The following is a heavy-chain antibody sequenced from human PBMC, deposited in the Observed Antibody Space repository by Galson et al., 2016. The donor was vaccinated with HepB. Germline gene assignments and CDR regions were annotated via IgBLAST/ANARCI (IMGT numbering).Heavy chain of an antibody. V-gene: IGHV3-21*04. CDR3: ARLSVINIFDY. CDR2: ISSSSSHI. CDR1: GFALSNYA. J-gene: IGHJ4*02. Sequence: SLRLSCAASGFALSNYAMNWVRQAPGKGLEWVSFISSSSSHIYYAESVRGRVTISRDNAKRSLYLQMNSLRVEDTAVYYCARLSVINIFDYWGQGTLATVSS.